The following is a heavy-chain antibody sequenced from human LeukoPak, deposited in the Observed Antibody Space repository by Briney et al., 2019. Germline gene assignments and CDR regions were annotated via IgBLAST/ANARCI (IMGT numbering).Heavy chain of an antibody. CDR1: GVSISSYY. CDR2: IYYSGST. CDR3: ARDVYYYDSSHSRAFDI. V-gene: IGHV4-59*01. Sequence: PSENLSLTCTVSGVSISSYYWSWIRQPPGKGLEWIGYIYYSGSTNYNPSLKSRVTISVDTSKNHFSLKLSSVTAADTAVYYCARDVYYYDSSHSRAFDIWGQGTMVTVSS. J-gene: IGHJ3*02. D-gene: IGHD3-22*01.